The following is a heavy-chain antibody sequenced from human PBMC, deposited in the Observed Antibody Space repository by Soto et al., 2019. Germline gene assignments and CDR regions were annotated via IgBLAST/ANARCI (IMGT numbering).Heavy chain of an antibody. D-gene: IGHD1-1*01. CDR3: ARDQLEGNWFDL. V-gene: IGHV4-30-2*01. CDR2: IYHSGST. Sequence: TLSLTCAVSGGSISSGGYSWNWIRQPPGKGLEWIGYIYHSGSTLYNPSLKSRVTISVDKSKNQFSLKLTSVTAADTAVYYCARDQLEGNWFDLWGQGTLVTVSS. CDR1: GGSISSGGYS. J-gene: IGHJ5*02.